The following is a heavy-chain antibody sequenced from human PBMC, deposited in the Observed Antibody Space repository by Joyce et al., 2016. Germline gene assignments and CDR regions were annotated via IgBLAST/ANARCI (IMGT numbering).Heavy chain of an antibody. CDR3: AREVRGLDV. CDR2: ISYNGRDK. CDR1: EFIFSDYA. V-gene: IGHV3-30*04. J-gene: IGHJ6*02. Sequence: QVQLVESGGGVVQPGRSLRLSCAASEFIFSDYAMHWVRQAPGNGMEWVTFISYNGRDKNYTDSVKGRFTISRDNSKNMLYLQMNSLRVEDTALYYCAREVRGLDVWGQGTTVTVSS.